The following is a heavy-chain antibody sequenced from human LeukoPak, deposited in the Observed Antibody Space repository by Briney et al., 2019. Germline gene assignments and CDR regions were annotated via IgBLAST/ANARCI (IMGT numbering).Heavy chain of an antibody. J-gene: IGHJ6*02. Sequence: ASVKVSCKASGYTFTGYYMHWVRQAPGQGLEWMGWINPNSGGTNYAQKFQGWVTMTRDTSISTAYMELSRLRSDDTAVYYCARDAGDSSGWYTAGYNYGMDVWGQGTTVTVSS. D-gene: IGHD6-19*01. CDR3: ARDAGDSSGWYTAGYNYGMDV. V-gene: IGHV1-2*04. CDR1: GYTFTGYY. CDR2: INPNSGGT.